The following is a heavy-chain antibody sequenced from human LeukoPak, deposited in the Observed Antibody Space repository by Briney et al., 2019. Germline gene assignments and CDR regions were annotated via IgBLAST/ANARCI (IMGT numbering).Heavy chain of an antibody. CDR3: ARGAYYYDSSGYYYGDY. CDR2: IWYDGSNK. CDR1: GFTFSSYA. Sequence: HPGGSLRLSCAASGFTFSSYAMSWVRQAPGKGLEWVAVIWYDGSNKYYADSVKGRFTISRDNSKNTLYLQMNSLRAEDTAVYYCARGAYYYDSSGYYYGDYWGQGTLVTVSS. V-gene: IGHV3-33*08. D-gene: IGHD3-22*01. J-gene: IGHJ4*02.